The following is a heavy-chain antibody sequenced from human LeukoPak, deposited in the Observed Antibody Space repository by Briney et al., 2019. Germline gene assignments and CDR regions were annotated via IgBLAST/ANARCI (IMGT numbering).Heavy chain of an antibody. Sequence: PSETLSLTCTVSGGSISSSSYYWGWIRQPPGKGLEWIGNIYYSGSTYYNPSLKSRVTISVDTSKNQFSLKLSSVTAADTAVYYCARFVVWQWLINYWGQGALVTVSS. D-gene: IGHD6-19*01. CDR3: ARFVVWQWLINY. CDR1: GGSISSSSYY. J-gene: IGHJ4*02. CDR2: IYYSGST. V-gene: IGHV4-39*01.